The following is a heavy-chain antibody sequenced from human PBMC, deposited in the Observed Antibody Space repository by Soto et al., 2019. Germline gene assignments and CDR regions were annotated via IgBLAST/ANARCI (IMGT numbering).Heavy chain of an antibody. J-gene: IGHJ5*02. CDR3: ARVKSGSYDWFDP. CDR2: IYSGGST. V-gene: IGHV3-66*01. D-gene: IGHD3-10*01. CDR1: GFTVSSNY. Sequence: GGSLRLSCAASGFTVSSNYMSWVRQAPGKGLEWVSVIYSGGSTYYADSVKGRFTISRDNAKNTVYLQMNSLRAEDTAVYYCARVKSGSYDWFDPWGQGTLVTVSS.